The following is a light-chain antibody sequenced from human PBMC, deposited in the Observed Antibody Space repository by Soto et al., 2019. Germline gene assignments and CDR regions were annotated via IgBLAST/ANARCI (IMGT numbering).Light chain of an antibody. J-gene: IGLJ2*01. CDR3: LAYRVTTTSVL. Sequence: QSALTQPASVSGSPGQSITISCTGTSSDVGGHNYVSWYQQHPGKSPKLMISEVSNRPSGVSHRFSGSKSGNTASLTISGLQAEDEADYYCLAYRVTTTSVLFGGGTKVTVL. CDR2: EVS. V-gene: IGLV2-14*01. CDR1: SSDVGGHNY.